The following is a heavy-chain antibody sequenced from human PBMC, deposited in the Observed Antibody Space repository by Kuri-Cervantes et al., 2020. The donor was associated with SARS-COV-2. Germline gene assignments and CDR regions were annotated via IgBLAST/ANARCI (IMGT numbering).Heavy chain of an antibody. J-gene: IGHJ4*02. V-gene: IGHV4-59*01. Sequence: GSLRLSCSVSSSSISTFYWSWIRQFPGKRLEWIGYVYYTGVAKYNPSLKSRVTMSVDTSKNQFSLRLSSVTPADTAIYSCARGRPLVDYWGQGTLVTVSS. CDR3: ARGRPLVDY. CDR2: VYYTGVA. CDR1: SSSISTFY.